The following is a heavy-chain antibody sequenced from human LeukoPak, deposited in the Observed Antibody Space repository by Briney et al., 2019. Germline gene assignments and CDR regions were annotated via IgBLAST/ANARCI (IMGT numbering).Heavy chain of an antibody. D-gene: IGHD5-18*01. CDR2: ICWNSGTI. J-gene: IGHJ4*02. Sequence: SLRLSSAASGFTFDDYAMHWVRPAPGKGLEWVSSICWNSGTIGYADSVKGRFTIYRDNAKNSLYLQMNSLRAEDTALYYCAKDIGAGGYSYGLRIRYFDYWGQGTLVTVSS. V-gene: IGHV3-9*01. CDR1: GFTFDDYA. CDR3: AKDIGAGGYSYGLRIRYFDY.